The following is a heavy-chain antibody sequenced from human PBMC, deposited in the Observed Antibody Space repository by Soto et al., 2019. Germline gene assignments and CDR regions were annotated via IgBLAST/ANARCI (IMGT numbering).Heavy chain of an antibody. D-gene: IGHD6-13*01. CDR2: ISYDGSNK. Sequence: QVQLVESGGGVVQPGRSLRLSCAASGFTFSSYGMHWVRQAPGKGLEWVAVISYDGSNKYYADSVKGRFTISRDNSKNTLYLQMNSLRAEDTAVYYCAKLSDSSNDYYGMDVW. CDR3: AKLSDSSNDYYGMDV. CDR1: GFTFSSYG. V-gene: IGHV3-30*18. J-gene: IGHJ6*01.